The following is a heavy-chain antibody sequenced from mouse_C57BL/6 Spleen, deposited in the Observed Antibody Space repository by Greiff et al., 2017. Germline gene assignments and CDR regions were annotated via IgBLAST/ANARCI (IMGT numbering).Heavy chain of an antibody. CDR2: ISSGSSTI. CDR3: ARQGLPY. CDR1: GFTFSDYG. V-gene: IGHV5-17*01. J-gene: IGHJ3*01. D-gene: IGHD2-4*01. Sequence: EVKLMESGGGLVKPGGSLKLSCAASGFTFSDYGMHWVRQAPEKGLEWVAYISSGSSTIYYADTVKVRFTISRDNAKNTLFLQMTSLRSEDTAMYYCARQGLPYWGQGTLVTVSA.